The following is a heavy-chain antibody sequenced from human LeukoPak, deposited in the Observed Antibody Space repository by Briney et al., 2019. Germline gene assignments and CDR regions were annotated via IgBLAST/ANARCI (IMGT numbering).Heavy chain of an antibody. Sequence: GASVKVSCKASGYTFTSYGISWVRQAPGQGLEWMGWISAYNGNTNYAQKLQGRVTMTTDTSTSTAYMELRSLRSDDTAVYYCARGPITMIVVVTPDADAFDIWGQGTMVTVSS. CDR2: ISAYNGNT. D-gene: IGHD3-22*01. CDR1: GYTFTSYG. CDR3: ARGPITMIVVVTPDADAFDI. J-gene: IGHJ3*02. V-gene: IGHV1-18*01.